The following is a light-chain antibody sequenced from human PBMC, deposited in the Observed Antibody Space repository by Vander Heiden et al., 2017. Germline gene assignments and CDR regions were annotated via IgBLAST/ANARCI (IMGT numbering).Light chain of an antibody. V-gene: IGLV2-14*03. CDR2: DVS. Sequence: SALTHPASVSGSPGQSITISCTRSSSDVGGYNYVGWYQQKPGEAPKLMIYDVSERPSGIPKRFSGSRSGNTASLTISGLQAEDEADYYCSSDTGSNTVFGGGTKLTVL. J-gene: IGLJ2*01. CDR1: SSDVGGYNY. CDR3: SSDTGSNTV.